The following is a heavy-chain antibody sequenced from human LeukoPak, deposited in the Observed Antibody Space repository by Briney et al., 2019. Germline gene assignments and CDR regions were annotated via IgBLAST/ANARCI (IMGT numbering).Heavy chain of an antibody. CDR2: IFHSGNT. J-gene: IGHJ1*01. CDR1: GGSITSNTW. V-gene: IGHV4-4*02. D-gene: IGHD3-3*02. CDR3: ARHVWAEYFQH. Sequence: SGTLSLTCAVSGGSITSNTWWSWVRQPPGKGLEWIGEIFHSGNTNYNPSLKSQATISIDKSKNQFSLRLTSVTAADTAVYYCARHVWAEYFQHWGQGTLVTVSS.